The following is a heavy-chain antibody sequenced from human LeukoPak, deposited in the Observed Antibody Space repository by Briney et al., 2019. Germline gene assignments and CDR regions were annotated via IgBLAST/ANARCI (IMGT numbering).Heavy chain of an antibody. D-gene: IGHD1-26*01. Sequence: PGGSLRLSCAASGFTFDDYGMSWVRQAPGEGLEWVSGINWNGGSTGYADSVKGRFTISRDNAKNLLYLRMNSLRDEDTAVYYCARDSGLGAHIWGQGTMVTVSS. CDR3: ARDSGLGAHI. CDR1: GFTFDDYG. J-gene: IGHJ3*02. V-gene: IGHV3-20*04. CDR2: INWNGGST.